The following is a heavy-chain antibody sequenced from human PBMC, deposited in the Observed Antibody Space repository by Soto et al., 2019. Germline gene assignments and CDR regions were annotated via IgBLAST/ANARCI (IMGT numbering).Heavy chain of an antibody. CDR3: ARGGSGDYDSSGHL. V-gene: IGHV4-61*01. CDR1: GGSVSSGSYY. D-gene: IGHD3-22*01. J-gene: IGHJ5*02. CDR2: IYYSGST. Sequence: SETLSLTCSVSGGSVSSGSYYWSWIRQPPGKGLEWIGYIYYSGSTNYNPSLKSRVTISVDTSKNQFSLKLSSVTAADTAVYYCARGGSGDYDSSGHLWGQGTLVTVSS.